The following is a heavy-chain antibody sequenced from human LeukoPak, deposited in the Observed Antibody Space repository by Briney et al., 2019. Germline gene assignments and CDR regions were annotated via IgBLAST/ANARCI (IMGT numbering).Heavy chain of an antibody. CDR2: ISYDGSNK. CDR3: TKRQDSDYAVDN. V-gene: IGHV3-30*18. CDR1: GFTFNIYG. D-gene: IGHD4-11*01. Sequence: PLRLSCGASGFTFNIYGMHWVGQGPAKGLQGVAYISYDGSNKDYADSVKGRFTISRDNSKDALYLQVNSLRAEDTAEYYGTKRQDSDYAVDNWGQGTLVTVSS. J-gene: IGHJ4*02.